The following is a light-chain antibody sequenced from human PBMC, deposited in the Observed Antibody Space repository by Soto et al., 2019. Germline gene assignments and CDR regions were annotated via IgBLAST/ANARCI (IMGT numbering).Light chain of an antibody. Sequence: VLTQSPGTLSLSQGERATLSCRASQSIGSSYLAWYQQKPGQAPRLLIYGASSRATGIPDRFSGSGSGTDFTLTISRLEPEDFAVYYCQQYGTSVLITFGQGTRLEIK. V-gene: IGKV3-20*01. CDR1: QSIGSSY. CDR2: GAS. J-gene: IGKJ5*01. CDR3: QQYGTSVLIT.